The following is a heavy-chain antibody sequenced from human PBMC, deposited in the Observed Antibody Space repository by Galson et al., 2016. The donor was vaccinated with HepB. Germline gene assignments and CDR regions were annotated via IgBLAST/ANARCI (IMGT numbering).Heavy chain of an antibody. V-gene: IGHV4-39*01. CDR2: IYYSGST. Sequence: ETLSLTCAVYDGSFSGYYWGWIRQPPGEGLEWIGSIYYSGSTYYNPSLKSRVTMSVDTSKNQFSLKLNSVTAADTAVYYCARQIVVVVAATRGVDWFDPWGQGTLVTVSS. CDR1: DGSFSGYY. J-gene: IGHJ5*02. D-gene: IGHD2-15*01. CDR3: ARQIVVVVAATRGVDWFDP.